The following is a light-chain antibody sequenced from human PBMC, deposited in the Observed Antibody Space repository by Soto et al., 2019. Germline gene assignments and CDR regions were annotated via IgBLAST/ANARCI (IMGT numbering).Light chain of an antibody. CDR3: QQYYSTPIT. Sequence: EIVLTQSPGTLSLSPGERATLPCRASRSVKSSYLAWYQHKPGQAPRLLIYGTSSRATGIPDRFSGSGSGTDVALRKSVQEDDDVADYCQQYYSTPITFGQGTRLEIK. V-gene: IGKV3-20*01. J-gene: IGKJ5*01. CDR2: GTS. CDR1: RSVKSSY.